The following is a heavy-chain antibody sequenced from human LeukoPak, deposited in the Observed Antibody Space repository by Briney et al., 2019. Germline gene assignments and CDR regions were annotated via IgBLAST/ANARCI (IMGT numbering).Heavy chain of an antibody. Sequence: PGGSLRLSCAASGFSVSGTHMSWVRQAPGKGLEWVSAVYTGGTTYYADSVQGRFTIYRDNSKNTLYLQMNSLRAEDTAVYYCAKDEATSGGGLASWGQGTLVSVSS. CDR1: GFSVSGTH. J-gene: IGHJ4*02. CDR3: AKDEATSGGGLAS. V-gene: IGHV3-53*01. CDR2: VYTGGTT. D-gene: IGHD3-16*01.